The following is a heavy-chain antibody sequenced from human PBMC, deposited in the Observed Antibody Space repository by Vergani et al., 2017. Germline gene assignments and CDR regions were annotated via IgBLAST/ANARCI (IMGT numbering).Heavy chain of an antibody. Sequence: QVTLKESGPALVKPTQTLTLTCTFSGFSLSTSGMRVSWIRQPPGKALEWLARIDWDDDKFYRTSLRTRLTISKDTFKNQVALTMTNMDPVDTATYYCARTLSDSRGYYLDYWRQGSLVTVSS. V-gene: IGHV2-70*04. D-gene: IGHD3-22*01. J-gene: IGHJ4*02. CDR3: ARTLSDSRGYYLDY. CDR1: GFSLSTSGMR. CDR2: IDWDDDK.